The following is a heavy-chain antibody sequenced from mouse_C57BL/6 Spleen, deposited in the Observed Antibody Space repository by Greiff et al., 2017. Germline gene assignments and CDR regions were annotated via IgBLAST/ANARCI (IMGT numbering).Heavy chain of an antibody. V-gene: IGHV14-2*01. J-gene: IGHJ3*01. D-gene: IGHD2-5*01. Sequence: VQLKESGAELVKPGASVKLSCTASGFNIKDYYMHWVKQRTEQCLEWIGRIDPEDGETKYAPKFQGKATITADTSSNTAYLQLSSLTSEDTAVYYCARSYSNYLAWFAYWGQGTLVTVSA. CDR1: GFNIKDYY. CDR2: IDPEDGET. CDR3: ARSYSNYLAWFAY.